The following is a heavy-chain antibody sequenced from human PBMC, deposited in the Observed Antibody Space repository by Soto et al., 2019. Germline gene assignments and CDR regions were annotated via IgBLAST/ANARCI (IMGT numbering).Heavy chain of an antibody. J-gene: IGHJ3*02. V-gene: IGHV4-59*01. CDR1: GASISSSY. Sequence: LSLTCTVSGASISSSYWSWIRQSPEKGLEWIGYVYYSGSTNYNPSLKSRVTISVDTSKNQFSLKLNSVTAADTAVYYCARGYYDSSGQSNTFDIWGQGTMVTVSS. CDR3: ARGYYDSSGQSNTFDI. D-gene: IGHD3-22*01. CDR2: VYYSGST.